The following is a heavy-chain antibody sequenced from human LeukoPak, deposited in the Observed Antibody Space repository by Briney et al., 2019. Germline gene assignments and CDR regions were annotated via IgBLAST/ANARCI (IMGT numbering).Heavy chain of an antibody. CDR2: ISGSGGSS. CDR1: GFPFSSYW. J-gene: IGHJ4*02. V-gene: IGHV3-23*01. CDR3: AKVVGGDSDY. D-gene: IGHD2-21*02. Sequence: TGGSLRLSCAASGFPFSSYWMHWVRQAPGKGLEWVSAISGSGGSSYYADSVKGRFIISRDNSKNTLSLQMNSLRAEDTAIYYCAKVVGGDSDYWGQGTLVTVSS.